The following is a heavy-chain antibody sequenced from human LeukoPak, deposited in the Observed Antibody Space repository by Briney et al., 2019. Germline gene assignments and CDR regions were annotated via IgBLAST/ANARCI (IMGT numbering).Heavy chain of an antibody. D-gene: IGHD3-10*01. J-gene: IGHJ4*02. Sequence: SGGSLRLSCTPSGFTISNNHMNWVRQAPGKGLEWVSLISSTGSIYHADSVKGRFTISRDSSMNTVYLQLNSLRAEDTGVYYCARRGSDYGSPFDYWGQGALGTVSS. CDR1: GFTISNNH. CDR3: ARRGSDYGSPFDY. V-gene: IGHV3-53*01. CDR2: ISSTGSI.